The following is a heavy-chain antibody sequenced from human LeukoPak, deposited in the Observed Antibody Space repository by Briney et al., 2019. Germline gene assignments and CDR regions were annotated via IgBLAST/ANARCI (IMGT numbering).Heavy chain of an antibody. CDR1: GGTFSSYA. CDR3: ARAGQYSYGQIDY. V-gene: IGHV1-8*03. CDR2: MNPNSGNT. Sequence: ASVKVSCKASGGTFSSYAISWVRQAPGQGLEWMGWMNPNSGNTGYAQKFQGRVTITRNTSISTAYMELSSLRSEDTAVYYCARAGQYSYGQIDYWGQGTLVTVSS. J-gene: IGHJ4*02. D-gene: IGHD5-18*01.